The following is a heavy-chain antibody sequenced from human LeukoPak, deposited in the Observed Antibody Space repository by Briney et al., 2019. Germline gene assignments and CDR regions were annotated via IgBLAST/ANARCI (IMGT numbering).Heavy chain of an antibody. CDR1: GGSISSSSYY. CDR2: IYYSGST. D-gene: IGHD2-2*02. J-gene: IGHJ6*03. Sequence: PSETLSLTCTVSGGSISSSSYYWGWIRQPPGKGLEWIGSIYYSGSTYYNPSLKSRVTISVDTSKNQFSLKLSSVTAADTAVYYCARDHRETLYNYYYYYYMDVWGKGTTVTVSS. V-gene: IGHV4-39*07. CDR3: ARDHRETLYNYYYYYYMDV.